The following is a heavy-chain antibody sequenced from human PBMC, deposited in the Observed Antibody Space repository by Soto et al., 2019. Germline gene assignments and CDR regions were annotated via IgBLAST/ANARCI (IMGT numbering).Heavy chain of an antibody. D-gene: IGHD7-27*01. CDR2: IYYSGST. CDR3: ATGYNWFDP. J-gene: IGHJ5*02. CDR1: GGSISIYY. V-gene: IGHV4-59*01. Sequence: PSDTLSLTCTVSGGSISIYYWSWIRQPPGKGLGWIGYIYYSGSTNYNPSLKSRVTISVDTSKNQFSLKLSSVTAADTAVYYCATGYNWFDPWGQGTLVTVSS.